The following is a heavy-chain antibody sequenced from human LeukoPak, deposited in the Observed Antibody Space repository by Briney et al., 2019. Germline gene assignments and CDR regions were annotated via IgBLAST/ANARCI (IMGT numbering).Heavy chain of an antibody. V-gene: IGHV3-23*01. CDR2: ISSSGNST. Sequence: GGSLRLSCAASGFTFSSYAMSWVRQAPGKGLEWVSAISSSGNSTFYADSVKGRFTISRDNSKNTLYLQMSSLRAEDTAVYYCAKDDSIAAAGNYWGQGTLVTVSS. CDR3: AKDDSIAAAGNY. J-gene: IGHJ4*02. CDR1: GFTFSSYA. D-gene: IGHD6-13*01.